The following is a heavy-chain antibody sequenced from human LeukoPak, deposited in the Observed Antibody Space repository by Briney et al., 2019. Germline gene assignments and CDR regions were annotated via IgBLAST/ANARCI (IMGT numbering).Heavy chain of an antibody. CDR3: ARGSRIAAAGIDY. CDR2: ISYDGSNK. Sequence: GGSLRLSCAASGFTFSSYAMHWVRQAPGKGLEWVAVISYDGSNKYYADSVKGRFTISRDNSKNTLYLQMNSLRAEDTGVYYCARGSRIAAAGIDYWGQGTLVTVSS. D-gene: IGHD6-13*01. CDR1: GFTFSSYA. V-gene: IGHV3-30*04. J-gene: IGHJ4*02.